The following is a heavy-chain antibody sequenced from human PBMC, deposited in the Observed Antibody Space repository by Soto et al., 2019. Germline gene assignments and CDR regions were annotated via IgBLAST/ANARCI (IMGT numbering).Heavy chain of an antibody. J-gene: IGHJ6*02. V-gene: IGHV1-18*01. CDR3: ARGTFNDYGDSGGLDV. D-gene: IGHD4-17*01. Sequence: ASVKVSCKASGYIFTSYGISWVRQAPGQGLEWMGWINIYNGNTNYAQKLQGRVTMTTDTSTSTAYMELRSLRSDDTAVYYCARGTFNDYGDSGGLDVWGQGTTVTVSS. CDR2: INIYNGNT. CDR1: GYIFTSYG.